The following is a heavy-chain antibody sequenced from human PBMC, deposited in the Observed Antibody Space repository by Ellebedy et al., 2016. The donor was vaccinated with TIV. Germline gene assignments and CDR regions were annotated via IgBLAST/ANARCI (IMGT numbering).Heavy chain of an antibody. D-gene: IGHD2-15*01. J-gene: IGHJ6*02. Sequence: LRLSCAISGDSVSDTGAASNWLRQSPSRGPEWLGRTYYRSKWYNDYAVSVRGRITINADTSKNHFSLQLNSVTPEDTAVYYCARDPSWWQSCMDVWGQGTTVTVSS. CDR3: ARDPSWWQSCMDV. V-gene: IGHV6-1*01. CDR1: GDSVSDTGAA. CDR2: TYYRSKWYN.